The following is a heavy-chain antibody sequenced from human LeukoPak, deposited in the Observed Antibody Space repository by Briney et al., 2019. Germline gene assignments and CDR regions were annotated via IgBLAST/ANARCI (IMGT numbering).Heavy chain of an antibody. CDR2: IKQDGSKI. CDR3: ARDFGDSSGWYHDY. V-gene: IGHV3-7*01. J-gene: IGHJ4*02. D-gene: IGHD6-19*01. Sequence: GGSLRLSCAASGSTSSSYWMSWVRQAPGKGLEWVADIKQDGSKIYYVDSVKGRFTISRDNAKNSLYLQMNSLRAEDTAIYYCARDFGDSSGWYHDYWGQGTLVTVSS. CDR1: GSTSSSYW.